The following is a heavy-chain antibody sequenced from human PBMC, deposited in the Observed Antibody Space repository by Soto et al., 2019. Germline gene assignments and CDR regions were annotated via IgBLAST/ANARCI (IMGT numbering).Heavy chain of an antibody. CDR2: ISAYNGNT. D-gene: IGHD3-9*01. Sequence: ASVKVSCKASGYTFTSYGISWVRQAPGQGLEWMGWISAYNGNTNYAQKLQGRVNMTTDTSTSTAYMELRSLRSDDTAVYYCARDLSIRYFDWLDAFDIWGQGTMVTVSS. J-gene: IGHJ3*02. V-gene: IGHV1-18*01. CDR3: ARDLSIRYFDWLDAFDI. CDR1: GYTFTSYG.